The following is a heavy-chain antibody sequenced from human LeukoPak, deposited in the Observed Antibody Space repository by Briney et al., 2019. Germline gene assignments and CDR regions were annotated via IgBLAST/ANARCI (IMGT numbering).Heavy chain of an antibody. Sequence: ASVKVSCKASGYTFTGYYMHWVRQAPGQGLEWMGWINPSSGGTNYAQKFQGRVTMTRDTSISTAYMELSRLRSDDTAVYYCARDLSPMIPTYWGQGTLVTVSS. V-gene: IGHV1-2*02. CDR2: INPSSGGT. D-gene: IGHD3-22*01. CDR3: ARDLSPMIPTY. CDR1: GYTFTGYY. J-gene: IGHJ4*02.